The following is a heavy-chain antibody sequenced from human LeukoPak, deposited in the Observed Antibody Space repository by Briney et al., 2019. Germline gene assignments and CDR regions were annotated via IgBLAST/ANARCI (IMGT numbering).Heavy chain of an antibody. Sequence: ASVKVSCKASGYTFTSCDINWVRQATGQGLEWMGWMNPSSGNTGYGQSFQGRITMTRDISIGTAYMELSNLTSEDTAIYYCTRGSSGRRDNWGQGTLVTVSA. D-gene: IGHD6-19*01. CDR2: MNPSSGNT. CDR1: GYTFTSCD. V-gene: IGHV1-8*01. J-gene: IGHJ4*02. CDR3: TRGSSGRRDN.